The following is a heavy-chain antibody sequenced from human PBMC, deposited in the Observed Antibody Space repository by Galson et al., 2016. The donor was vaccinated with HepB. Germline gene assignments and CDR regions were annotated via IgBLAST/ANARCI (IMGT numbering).Heavy chain of an antibody. J-gene: IGHJ4*02. Sequence: SVKVSCKASGYTFTSFDIRWVRQAPGQGLEWVGWMNPKPGKTSYAQKLQGRVTLTRDTYTNTAYMELTSLTSEDTAIYFCTKINDHQLAVASDFWGRGTPVTVSS. V-gene: IGHV1-8*01. CDR3: TKINDHQLAVASDF. CDR2: MNPKPGKT. CDR1: GYTFTSFD. D-gene: IGHD6-13*01.